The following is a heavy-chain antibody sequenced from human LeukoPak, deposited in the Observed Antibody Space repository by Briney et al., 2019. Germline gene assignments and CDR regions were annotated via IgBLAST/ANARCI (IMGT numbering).Heavy chain of an antibody. V-gene: IGHV4-39*07. CDR2: IYYSGST. J-gene: IGHJ4*02. CDR1: GGTISSFSYH. CDR3: ARVRGDSPYSFDY. D-gene: IGHD2-21*02. Sequence: SESLSLTCTVSGGTISSFSYHWGWIRQPPGRGLEGIGTIYYSGSTYYNPSLKSRVTISTDTSKNQFSLNLRSVTAADTAVYYCARVRGDSPYSFDYWGQGTLVTVSS.